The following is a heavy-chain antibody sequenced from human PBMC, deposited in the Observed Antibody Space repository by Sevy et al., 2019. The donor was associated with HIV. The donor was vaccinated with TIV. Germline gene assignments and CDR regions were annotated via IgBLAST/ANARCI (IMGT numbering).Heavy chain of an antibody. CDR2: INRSGGST. Sequence: ASVKVSCKASGYTFTSYYMHWVRHAPGQGLEWMGIINRSGGSTSYAQKFQGRVTMTRDTSTGTVYMELSSLRSEDTAAYHCARVAEGYYGSGSSEYYYGMDVWGQGTTVTVSS. CDR1: GYTFTSYY. CDR3: ARVAEGYYGSGSSEYYYGMDV. D-gene: IGHD3-10*01. V-gene: IGHV1-46*01. J-gene: IGHJ6*02.